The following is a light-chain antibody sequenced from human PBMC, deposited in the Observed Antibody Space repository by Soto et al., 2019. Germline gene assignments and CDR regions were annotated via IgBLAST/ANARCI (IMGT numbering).Light chain of an antibody. V-gene: IGKV3-20*01. CDR1: QSVSNNF. Sequence: EIVLTQSPGTLSLSPGERATLSCRASQSVSNNFLAWHQQKPGQGPRLLIYGASSRAGGIPDRFRGSGSGTDFTLTIAGLETADFAVYYCQQYGSSPFTFGPGTKVDIK. J-gene: IGKJ3*01. CDR2: GAS. CDR3: QQYGSSPFT.